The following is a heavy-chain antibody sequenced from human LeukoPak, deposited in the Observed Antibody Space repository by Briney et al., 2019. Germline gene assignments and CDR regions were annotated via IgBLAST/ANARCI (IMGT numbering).Heavy chain of an antibody. J-gene: IGHJ5*02. CDR2: IYESGST. V-gene: IGHV4-4*02. Sequence: RSSGTLSLTCAVSGGSISSSYWWSWVRQPPGKGLEWIGDIYESGSTNYNPSLKSRVTISIDKSKNHFSLRLRSVTAADTAVYYCARDKKQGVGMNRYNWFDPWGQGTLVAVSS. CDR3: ARDKKQGVGMNRYNWFDP. CDR1: GGSISSSYW. D-gene: IGHD1-26*01.